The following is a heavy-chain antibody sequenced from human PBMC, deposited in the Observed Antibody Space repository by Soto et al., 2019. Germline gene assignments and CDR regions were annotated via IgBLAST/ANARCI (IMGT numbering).Heavy chain of an antibody. J-gene: IGHJ5*02. V-gene: IGHV4-30-4*08. CDR1: GGSLSRCDYY. CDR3: ASGGYSGYEPDP. D-gene: IGHD5-12*01. Sequence: ASENPPPPCTVPGGSLSRCDYYWGWVRQPPGKGLEWIGYIYYSGSTYYNPSLKSRVTISVDTSKNQFSLKLSSVTAADTAVYYCASGGYSGYEPDPWGQGTLVTVSS. CDR2: IYYSGST.